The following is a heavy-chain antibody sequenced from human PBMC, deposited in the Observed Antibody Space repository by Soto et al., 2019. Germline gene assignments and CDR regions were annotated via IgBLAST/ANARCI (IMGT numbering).Heavy chain of an antibody. CDR2: IIPILGIA. V-gene: IGHV1-69*02. CDR3: ARALTVGVTFDY. J-gene: IGHJ4*02. CDR1: GGTFSSYT. D-gene: IGHD1-26*01. Sequence: QVQLVQSGAEVKKPGSSVKVSCKASGGTFSSYTLSWVRQAPGQGLEWMGRIIPILGIAKYAQKFQGRVTITADKSTSTAYMELSSLRSDDTAVYYCARALTVGVTFDYWGQGTLVTVSS.